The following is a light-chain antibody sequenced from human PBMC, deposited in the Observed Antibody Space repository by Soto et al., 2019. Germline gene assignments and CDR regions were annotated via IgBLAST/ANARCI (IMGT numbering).Light chain of an antibody. CDR2: DDS. V-gene: IGLV3-21*02. CDR1: NIGSKS. J-gene: IGLJ1*01. CDR3: PVWDSSSHHYV. Sequence: SYELTQPPSVSVAPGQTARITCGGNNIGSKSVHWYQQKPGQAPELVVYDDSDRPSGIPERFSGSNSGNTATLTISRVEAGDEDDHSCPVWDSSSHHYVFGTGTKV.